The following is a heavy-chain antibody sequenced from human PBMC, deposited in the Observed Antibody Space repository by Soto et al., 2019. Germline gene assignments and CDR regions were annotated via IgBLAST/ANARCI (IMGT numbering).Heavy chain of an antibody. J-gene: IGHJ4*02. CDR2: IYYTGST. CDR1: GASVSSGTYY. D-gene: IGHD5-18*01. CDR3: ARGAGFSYASTSFDI. V-gene: IGHV4-61*03. Sequence: QVQLQESGPGLVKPSETLSLTCTVFGASVSSGTYYWSWIRQAPGKGLEWVGHIYYTGSTNYNPSLNNRVTISVDTSKNHFSLQLTSVTAADTAVYYSARGAGFSYASTSFDIWGQGTLVTVSS.